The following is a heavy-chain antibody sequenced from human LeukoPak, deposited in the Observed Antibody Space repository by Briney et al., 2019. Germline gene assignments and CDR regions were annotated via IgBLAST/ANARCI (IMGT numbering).Heavy chain of an antibody. CDR1: GFTFSSYG. CDR2: IKSKADGGTT. CDR3: TTEILRYFDWLSQPKGGLDY. D-gene: IGHD3-9*01. Sequence: PGGSLRLSCAASGFTFSSYGMNWVRQAPGRGLEWVGRIKSKADGGTTDYAAPVKGRFTISRDDSKNTLYLQMNSLKTEDTAVYYCTTEILRYFDWLSQPKGGLDYWGQGTLVTVSS. J-gene: IGHJ4*02. V-gene: IGHV3-15*01.